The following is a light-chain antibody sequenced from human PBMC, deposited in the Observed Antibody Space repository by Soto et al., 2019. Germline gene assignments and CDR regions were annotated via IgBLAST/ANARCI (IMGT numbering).Light chain of an antibody. CDR2: KAS. CDR1: QSISSW. Sequence: DIQMTQSPSTLSASVGDRVIITCRASQSISSWLAWYQQNPGKAPNLLIYKASTLKSAVPSRFSDSVSGTELTLTISSLQPDDFATYYCQQYDNDSWTFVQGTKVEIK. J-gene: IGKJ1*01. V-gene: IGKV1-5*03. CDR3: QQYDNDSWT.